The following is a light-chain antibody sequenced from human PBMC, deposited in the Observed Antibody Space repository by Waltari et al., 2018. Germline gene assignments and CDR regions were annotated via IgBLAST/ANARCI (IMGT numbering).Light chain of an antibody. V-gene: IGLV1-40*01. CDR3: QSYDTSLSVV. Sequence: QSVLTQPPSVSGAPGLRVTIPCTGSSPNIGAGYHFHWYQHLPVTAPKLLIYGTNNRPSGVPDRFSGSKSGTSASLAITGLQVDDEADYYCQSYDTSLSVVFGGGTKLTVL. CDR2: GTN. J-gene: IGLJ2*01. CDR1: SPNIGAGYH.